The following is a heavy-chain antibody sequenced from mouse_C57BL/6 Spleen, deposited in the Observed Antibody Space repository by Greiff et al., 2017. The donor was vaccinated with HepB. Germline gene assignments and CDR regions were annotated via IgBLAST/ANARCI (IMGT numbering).Heavy chain of an antibody. Sequence: QVQLQQPGAELVRPGSSVKLSCKASGYTFTSYWMHWVKQRPIQGLEWIGNIDPSDSETHYNQKFKDKATLTVDKSSSTAYMQLSSLTSEDSAVYYCARRMVTGRFDYWGQGTTLTVSS. CDR2: IDPSDSET. CDR3: ARRMVTGRFDY. D-gene: IGHD2-2*01. V-gene: IGHV1-52*01. J-gene: IGHJ2*01. CDR1: GYTFTSYW.